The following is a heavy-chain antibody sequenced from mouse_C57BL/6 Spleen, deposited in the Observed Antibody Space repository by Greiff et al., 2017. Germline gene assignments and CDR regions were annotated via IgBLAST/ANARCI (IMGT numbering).Heavy chain of an antibody. CDR3: ARYYGSSYYFDD. Sequence: QVQLQQSGAELARPGASVKLSCKASGYTFTSYGISWVKQRTGQGLEWIGEIYPRSGNNYNNENFKGKATLTADKSSSTAYMELRSLTSEDSAVYFCARYYGSSYYFDDWGQGTTLTVSS. CDR1: GYTFTSYG. J-gene: IGHJ2*01. V-gene: IGHV1-81*01. CDR2: IYPRSGNN. D-gene: IGHD1-1*01.